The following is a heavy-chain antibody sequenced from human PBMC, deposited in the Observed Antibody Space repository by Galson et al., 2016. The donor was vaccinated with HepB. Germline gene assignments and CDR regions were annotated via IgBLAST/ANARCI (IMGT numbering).Heavy chain of an antibody. CDR1: GGSMNSYY. CDR2: IYYRGST. Sequence: SETLSLTCTVSGGSMNSYYWGWIRQPPGKGLEWIGYIYYRGSTNYNPSLRGRVTMSVDTSKNQFSVKLTSVTAADTAVYYCAREGYGGKVIDYWGRGTLVTVTS. J-gene: IGHJ4*02. CDR3: AREGYGGKVIDY. V-gene: IGHV4-59*01. D-gene: IGHD4-23*01.